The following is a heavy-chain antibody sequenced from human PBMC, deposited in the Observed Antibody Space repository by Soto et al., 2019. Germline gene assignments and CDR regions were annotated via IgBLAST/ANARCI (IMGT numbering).Heavy chain of an antibody. CDR2: INHGGST. CDR3: ARAAGWGYGSGMNDYYYYGMDV. Sequence: SETLSLTCAVYGGSFSGYYWSWIRQPPGKGLEWIGEINHGGSTNYNPSLKSRVTISVDTSKNQFSLKLSSVTAADTAVYYCARAAGWGYGSGMNDYYYYGMDVWGQGTTVTVSS. CDR1: GGSFSGYY. V-gene: IGHV4-34*01. D-gene: IGHD3-10*01. J-gene: IGHJ6*02.